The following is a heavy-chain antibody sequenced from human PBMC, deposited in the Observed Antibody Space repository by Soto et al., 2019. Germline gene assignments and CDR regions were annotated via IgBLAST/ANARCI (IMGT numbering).Heavy chain of an antibody. CDR3: ARELYDILTGYYNLDY. J-gene: IGHJ4*02. CDR1: GYTFTSYG. Sequence: ASVKVSCKASGYTFTSYGISWVRQAPGQGLEWMGWISAYNGNTNYAQKLQGRVTMTTDTSTSTAYMELRSLRSDDTAVYYCARELYDILTGYYNLDYWGQGTLVTVSS. CDR2: ISAYNGNT. D-gene: IGHD3-9*01. V-gene: IGHV1-18*01.